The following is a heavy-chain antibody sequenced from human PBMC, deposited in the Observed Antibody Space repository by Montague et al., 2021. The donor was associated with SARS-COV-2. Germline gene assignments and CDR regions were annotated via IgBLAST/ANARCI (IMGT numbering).Heavy chain of an antibody. D-gene: IGHD3-10*01. CDR1: GFTVSSNY. J-gene: IGHJ5*02. V-gene: IGHV3-66*04. Sequence: SLRLSCAASGFTVSSNYMTWVRQAPGKGLEWVSLIYSSGSTFYADSVQSRFTISRDNSNNTLYLHMNSLRAEDTAVYYCARQILTMVRGVPRNWFDPWGQGTLVTVSS. CDR3: ARQILTMVRGVPRNWFDP. CDR2: IYSSGST.